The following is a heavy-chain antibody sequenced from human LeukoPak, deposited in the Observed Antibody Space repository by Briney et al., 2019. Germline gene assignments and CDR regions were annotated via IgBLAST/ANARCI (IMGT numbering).Heavy chain of an antibody. CDR2: IWYDGSNK. D-gene: IGHD6-19*01. Sequence: GRSLRLSCAASGFTFSSYGMHWVRQAPGKGLEWVAVIWYDGSNKYYADSVKGRFTISRDNSKNTLYLQMNSLRAEDTAVYYCAKDRAGYSSGCCNGWGQGTLVTASS. V-gene: IGHV3-33*06. CDR1: GFTFSSYG. J-gene: IGHJ4*02. CDR3: AKDRAGYSSGCCNG.